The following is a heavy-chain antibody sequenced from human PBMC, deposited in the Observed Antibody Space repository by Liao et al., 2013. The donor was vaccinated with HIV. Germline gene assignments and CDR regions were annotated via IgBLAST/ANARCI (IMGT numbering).Heavy chain of an antibody. J-gene: IGHJ5*02. CDR2: INHSGST. Sequence: QVQLQESGPGLVKPSETLSLTCTVSGGSISSYYWSWIRQPPGKGLEWIGEINHSGSTNYNPSLKSRVTISVDTSKNQFSLKLSSVTAADTAVYYCARGRNRYGLVEGVRPWGQGTLVTVSS. CDR1: GGSISSYY. CDR3: ARGRNRYGLVEGVRP. D-gene: IGHD1-14*01. V-gene: IGHV4-34*01.